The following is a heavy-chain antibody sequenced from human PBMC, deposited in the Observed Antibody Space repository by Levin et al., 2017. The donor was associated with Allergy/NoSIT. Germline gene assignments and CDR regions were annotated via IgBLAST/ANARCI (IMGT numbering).Heavy chain of an antibody. D-gene: IGHD2-2*01. V-gene: IGHV3-30*18. CDR1: GFIFSSYG. J-gene: IGHJ4*02. Sequence: PGESLKISCAASGFIFSSYGMHWVRQAPGKGLEWVAVISYDGSDKYYGDSVKGRFTISRDNSKNTLFLQMNSLRAEDTAVYYCAKDLYGQYQLLSDRPTDYWGQGTRVTVAS. CDR3: AKDLYGQYQLLSDRPTDY. CDR2: ISYDGSDK.